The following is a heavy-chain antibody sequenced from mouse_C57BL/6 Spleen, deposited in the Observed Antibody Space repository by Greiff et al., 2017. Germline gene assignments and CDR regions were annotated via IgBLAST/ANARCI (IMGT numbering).Heavy chain of an antibody. CDR3: ARDKSIWYFDV. J-gene: IGHJ1*03. CDR1: GFTFSSYA. CDR2: ISDGGSYT. D-gene: IGHD1-3*01. Sequence: EVKLMESGGGLVKPGGSLKLSCAASGFTFSSYAMSWVRQTPEKRLEWVATISDGGSYTYYPDNVKGRFTISRDNAKNNLYLQMSHLKSEDTAMYYCARDKSIWYFDVWGTGTTVTVSS. V-gene: IGHV5-4*01.